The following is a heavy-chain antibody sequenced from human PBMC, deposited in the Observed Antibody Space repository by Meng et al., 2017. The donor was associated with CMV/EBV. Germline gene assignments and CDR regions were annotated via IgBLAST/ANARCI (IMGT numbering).Heavy chain of an antibody. J-gene: IGHJ5*02. CDR2: IYTSGST. V-gene: IGHV4-4*07. CDR3: AREIVVVPAAIDNWFDP. D-gene: IGHD2-2*02. CDR1: GGSISSYY. Sequence: QVQQQESGAGLGEPSTTLSLTCTVSGGSISSYYWSWIRQPAGKGLEWIGRIYTSGSTNYNPSLKSRVTMSVDTSKNQFSLKLSSVTAADTAVYYCAREIVVVPAAIDNWFDPWGQGTLVTVSS.